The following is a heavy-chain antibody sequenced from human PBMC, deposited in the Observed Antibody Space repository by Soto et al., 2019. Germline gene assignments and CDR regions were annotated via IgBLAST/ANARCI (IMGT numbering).Heavy chain of an antibody. V-gene: IGHV4-30-2*01. CDR1: GGSISSGSYS. CDR3: ARDFCSGGSCDAFDI. Sequence: SETLSLTCAVSGGSISSGSYSWGWIRQPPGKGLEWIGYIYHSGSTYYNPSLKSRVTISVDRSKNQFSLKLSSVTAADTAVYYCARDFCSGGSCDAFDIWGQGTMVTVSS. J-gene: IGHJ3*02. D-gene: IGHD2-15*01. CDR2: IYHSGST.